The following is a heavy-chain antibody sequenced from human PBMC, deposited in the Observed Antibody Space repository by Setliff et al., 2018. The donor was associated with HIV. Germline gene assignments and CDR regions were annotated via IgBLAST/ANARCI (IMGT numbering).Heavy chain of an antibody. CDR1: EGTFSSYA. V-gene: IGHV1-18*01. CDR2: ISPNFGHT. J-gene: IGHJ6*02. CDR3: ARLGSGWSDSYYYAMDI. Sequence: GASVKVSCKASEGTFSSYAVSWVRQAPGHGLEWMGWISPNFGHTNYAQNFLGRVTMTIDTSTSRAYMELRSLRSDDTAMYFCARLGSGWSDSYYYAMDIWGQGTTVTVSS. D-gene: IGHD6-19*01.